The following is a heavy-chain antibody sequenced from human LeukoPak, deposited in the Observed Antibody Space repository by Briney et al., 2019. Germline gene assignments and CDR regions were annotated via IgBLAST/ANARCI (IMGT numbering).Heavy chain of an antibody. J-gene: IGHJ5*02. V-gene: IGHV4-59*08. Sequence: PSETLSLTCTVSGGSISTYCWSWIRQPPGKGLEWIGDIYHSGSTDYNPSLKSRVTISVDTSKSQFSLKLTSVTAADTAVYYCARRLEVPGGIGWFDPWGQGTLVTVSS. CDR2: IYHSGST. CDR1: GGSISTYC. D-gene: IGHD2-2*01. CDR3: ARRLEVPGGIGWFDP.